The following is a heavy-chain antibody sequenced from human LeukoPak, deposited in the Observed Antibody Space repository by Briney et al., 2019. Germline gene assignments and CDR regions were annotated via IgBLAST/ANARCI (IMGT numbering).Heavy chain of an antibody. D-gene: IGHD1-26*01. CDR2: IYPGDSET. CDR1: GYTFAAYW. CDR3: AKLLSYGVVDQ. V-gene: IGHV5-51*01. Sequence: GESLKISCRGSGYTFAAYWIGWVRQMPGKGLEWMGIIYPGDSETRFSPSFQGQVTISAEKSINTAYLQWSSLRASDTAMYYCAKLLSYGVVDQWGQGTLVTVSS. J-gene: IGHJ4*02.